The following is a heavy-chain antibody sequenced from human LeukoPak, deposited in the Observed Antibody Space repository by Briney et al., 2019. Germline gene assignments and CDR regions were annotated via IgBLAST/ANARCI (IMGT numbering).Heavy chain of an antibody. CDR3: AKDVRVGVTPFFDH. CDR2: LSGSDGRT. V-gene: IGHV3-23*01. Sequence: GGSLRLSCAASGFTFSSYAVSWVRQTPGKGLEWVATLSGSDGRTNYADSVQGRFTISRDNSKNTLYLQMDSLRVEDTATYYCAKDVRVGVTPFFDHWGQGTPVTVSS. J-gene: IGHJ4*02. D-gene: IGHD1-26*01. CDR1: GFTFSSYA.